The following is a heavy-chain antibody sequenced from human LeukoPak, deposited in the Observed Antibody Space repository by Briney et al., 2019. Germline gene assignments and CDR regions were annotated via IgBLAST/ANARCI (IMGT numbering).Heavy chain of an antibody. V-gene: IGHV4-59*01. Sequence: SETLSLTCSVSGDSLNRNFWSWIRQPPGKGLEWIGYIFHSGTINYSPSLKSRVSISLDASKNQFSLMLTSVTAADTAVYYCARRMITTSDTFDLWGQGTMVTVSS. CDR2: IFHSGTI. D-gene: IGHD3-16*01. CDR3: ARRMITTSDTFDL. CDR1: GDSLNRNF. J-gene: IGHJ3*01.